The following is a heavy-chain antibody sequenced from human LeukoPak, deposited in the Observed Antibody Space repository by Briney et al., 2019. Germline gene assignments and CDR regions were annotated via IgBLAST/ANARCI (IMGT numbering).Heavy chain of an antibody. CDR2: IIPNLGTT. CDR3: ATTNDGGGYQWGDFFDF. D-gene: IGHD3-22*01. J-gene: IGHJ4*02. Sequence: ASVKVSYKASGGTSNSHAISWVRQASGQGLEWMGRIIPNLGTTNRAQNFQDRVTLTADKSTNTAYMELTSLTSDDTAVYYCATTNDGGGYQWGDFFDFWGQGTLVTVSS. CDR1: GGTSNSHA. V-gene: IGHV1-69*04.